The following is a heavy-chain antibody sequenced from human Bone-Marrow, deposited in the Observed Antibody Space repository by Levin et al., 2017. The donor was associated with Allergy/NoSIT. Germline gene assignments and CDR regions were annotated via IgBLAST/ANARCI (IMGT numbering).Heavy chain of an antibody. CDR1: GYTFTDYY. D-gene: IGHD6-19*01. CDR3: ARGLEGLAVAGSNY. J-gene: IGHJ4*02. CDR2: INPNGGST. Sequence: GESLKISCKASGYTFTDYYIHWVRQAPGQGFECMGIINPNGGSTTYTQKFQGRVTMTTDTSTSTVYLELSSLRPEDTAVYYCARGLEGLAVAGSNYWGQGTLVTVTS. V-gene: IGHV1-46*01.